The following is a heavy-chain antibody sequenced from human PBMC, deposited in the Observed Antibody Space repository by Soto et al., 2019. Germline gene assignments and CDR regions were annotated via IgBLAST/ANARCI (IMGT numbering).Heavy chain of an antibody. D-gene: IGHD6-19*01. CDR3: ARHTSGWHYYDY. CDR1: GFNFSDHY. Sequence: SCAASGFNFSDHYMNWIRQAPGKGLEWVSYISGSSRYTNFADSVKGRFTISRDNAKNSLYLQMNSLRAEDTAVYYCARHTSGWHYYDYWGQGTPVTVSS. CDR2: ISGSSRYT. V-gene: IGHV3-11*06. J-gene: IGHJ4*02.